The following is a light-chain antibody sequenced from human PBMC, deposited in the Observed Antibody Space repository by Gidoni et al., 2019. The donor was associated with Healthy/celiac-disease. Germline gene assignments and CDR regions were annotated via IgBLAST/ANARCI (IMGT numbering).Light chain of an antibody. V-gene: IGKV3-15*01. CDR1: QSVSSN. CDR3: QQYNNWPPLT. CDR2: GAS. Sequence: EIVMTQSPATLSVSPGERATLSCRASQSVSSNLAWYQQKPGQAPMLLIYGASTRATGIPARFSGSGSGTEFTLTNSSLQSEDFAVYYCQQYNNWPPLTFGQGTKVEIK. J-gene: IGKJ1*01.